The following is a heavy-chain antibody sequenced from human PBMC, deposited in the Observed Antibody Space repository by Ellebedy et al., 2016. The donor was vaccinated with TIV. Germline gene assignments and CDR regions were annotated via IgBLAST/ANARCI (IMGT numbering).Heavy chain of an antibody. J-gene: IGHJ6*02. Sequence: SVKVSXXASGGTFSSYAISWVRQAPGQGLEWMGGIIPIFGTANYAQKFQGRVTITADESTSTAYMELSSLRSEDTAVYYCARGSSWYPPYYYYGMDVWGQGTTVTVSS. CDR2: IIPIFGTA. D-gene: IGHD6-13*01. CDR3: ARGSSWYPPYYYYGMDV. CDR1: GGTFSSYA. V-gene: IGHV1-69*13.